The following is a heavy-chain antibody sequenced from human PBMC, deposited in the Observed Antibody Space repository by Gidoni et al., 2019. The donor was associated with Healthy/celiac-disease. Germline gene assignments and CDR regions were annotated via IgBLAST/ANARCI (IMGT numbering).Heavy chain of an antibody. CDR2: IHYVGST. CDR1: GGTISSSSYY. CDR3: ARDFRVGAAAGTLDY. D-gene: IGHD6-13*01. J-gene: IGHJ4*02. Sequence: QLQLQESGPGLVKPSETMSLTCTVAGGTISSSSYYWGLISQPPGKGLEWMGRIHYVGSTYSNYSITCPFTSSLDTSNTHFSLKLSSVTAADTAVYYCARDFRVGAAAGTLDYWGQGTLVTVSS. V-gene: IGHV4-39*07.